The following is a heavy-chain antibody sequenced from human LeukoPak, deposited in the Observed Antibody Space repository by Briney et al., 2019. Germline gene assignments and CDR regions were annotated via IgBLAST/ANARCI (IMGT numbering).Heavy chain of an antibody. CDR2: ISDDGTNK. CDR1: GFTFSSYG. CDR3: AKDRVAMVRGVNDY. V-gene: IGHV3-30*18. Sequence: PGRSLRLSCAASGFTFSSYGLHWVRQAPGKGLEWVAVISDDGTNKYYADSVKGRFTISRDNSKNTLYLQMNSLRAEDTAVYYCAKDRVAMVRGVNDYWGQGTLVTVSS. D-gene: IGHD3-10*01. J-gene: IGHJ4*02.